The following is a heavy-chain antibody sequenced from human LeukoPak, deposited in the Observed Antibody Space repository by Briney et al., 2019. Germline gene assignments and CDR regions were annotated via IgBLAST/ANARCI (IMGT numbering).Heavy chain of an antibody. J-gene: IGHJ6*02. CDR2: IYPGDSDT. D-gene: IGHD1-7*01. Sequence: GESLKISCKGSGHSFTSYWIGWVRQMPGKGLEWMGIIYPGDSDTRYSPSFQGQVTISADKSISTAYLQWSSLKASDTAVYYCARLTGTTAYYYGMDVWGQGTTVTASS. CDR1: GHSFTSYW. V-gene: IGHV5-51*01. CDR3: ARLTGTTAYYYGMDV.